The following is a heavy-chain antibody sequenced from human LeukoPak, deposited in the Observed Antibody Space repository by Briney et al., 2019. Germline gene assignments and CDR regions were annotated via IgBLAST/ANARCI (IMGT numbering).Heavy chain of an antibody. V-gene: IGHV1-2*02. CDR1: GYTFTGYY. CDR3: ARSPHILTGENFDY. J-gene: IGHJ4*02. CDR2: INPNSGGT. Sequence: ASVKVSCKASGYTFTGYYMPWVRQAPGQGLEWMGWINPNSGGTNYAQKFQGRVTKTRDTSISTAYMELSRLRSDDTAVYYCARSPHILTGENFDYWGQGTLVTVSS. D-gene: IGHD3-9*01.